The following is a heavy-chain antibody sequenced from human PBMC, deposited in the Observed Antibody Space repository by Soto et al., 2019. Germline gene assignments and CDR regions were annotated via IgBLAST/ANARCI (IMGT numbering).Heavy chain of an antibody. D-gene: IGHD6-13*01. J-gene: IGHJ4*02. V-gene: IGHV1-69*04. CDR3: AKEEFYSSSWYFDY. CDR1: GGTFSSYT. Sequence: KVSCKASGGTFSSYTISWVRQAPGQGLEWMGRIIPILGIANYAQKFQGRVTITADKSTSTAYMELSSLRSEDTAVYYCAKEEFYSSSWYFDYWGQEAL. CDR2: IIPILGIA.